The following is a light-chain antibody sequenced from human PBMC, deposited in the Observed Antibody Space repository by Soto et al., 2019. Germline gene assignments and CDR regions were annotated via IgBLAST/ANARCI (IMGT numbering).Light chain of an antibody. J-gene: IGKJ1*01. Sequence: EIVLTQSPATVSFSPGERATLSCRASQFVSSNSLAWYQQKRGQAPRLLIHDASSRATGIPDRFSGSGSGTDFTLTISRLEPEDFAVYYCQQYAGSPRTFGQGTKVDI. CDR3: QQYAGSPRT. CDR1: QFVSSNS. V-gene: IGKV3-20*01. CDR2: DAS.